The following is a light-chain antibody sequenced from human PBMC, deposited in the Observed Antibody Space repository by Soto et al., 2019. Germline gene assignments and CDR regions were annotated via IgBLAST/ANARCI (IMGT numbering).Light chain of an antibody. CDR2: GAS. V-gene: IGKV1-39*01. CDR1: XXISXY. CDR3: QQSYSVPWT. J-gene: IGKJ1*01. Sequence: QSPSSLSASVXXRITITXXXXXXISXYLNWYQHRPGKAPRVLIYGASNLQSGVPSRFSGSGSGTDFTLTISSLQPEDFAIYYCQQSYSVPWTFAQGTKVEIK.